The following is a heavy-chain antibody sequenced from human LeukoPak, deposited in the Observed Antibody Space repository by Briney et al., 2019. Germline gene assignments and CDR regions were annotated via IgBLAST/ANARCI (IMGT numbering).Heavy chain of an antibody. Sequence: PGGSLRLSCAGSGFIFSDYYMSWIRQAPGKGLEWVSYISSSSNNIYYADSVKGRFTISRDNSKNTVYLQMNSLRAEDTAVYYCANTRGNTVPYNWFDSWGQGTLVTVSS. J-gene: IGHJ5*01. D-gene: IGHD2-2*01. CDR2: ISSSSNNI. V-gene: IGHV3-11*01. CDR3: ANTRGNTVPYNWFDS. CDR1: GFIFSDYY.